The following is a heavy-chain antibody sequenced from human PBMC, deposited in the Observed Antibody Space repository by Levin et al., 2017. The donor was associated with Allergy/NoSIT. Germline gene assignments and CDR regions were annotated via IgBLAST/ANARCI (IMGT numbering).Heavy chain of an antibody. D-gene: IGHD2/OR15-2a*01. CDR3: ARHFRGFLDPGDAFDI. CDR1: GGSVTRSSFY. CDR2: VYYSGIT. Sequence: PSETLSLTCTVSGGSVTRSSFYWAWIRQPPGRGLEWIGSVYYSGITHYSPSLESRVTISVDTSKKHVSLRLGSVTAADTAVYYCARHFRGFLDPGDAFDIWGQGTMVTVSS. J-gene: IGHJ3*02. V-gene: IGHV4-39*01.